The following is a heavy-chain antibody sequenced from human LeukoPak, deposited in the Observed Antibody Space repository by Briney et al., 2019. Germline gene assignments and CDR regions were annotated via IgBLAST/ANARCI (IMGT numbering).Heavy chain of an antibody. CDR1: GSTLEGCG. CDR2: IRNVGNDK. J-gene: IGHJ4*02. CDR3: AKVGDWVFDH. V-gene: IGHV3-30*02. D-gene: IGHD2-21*02. Sequence: PGGCLRPAFAALGSTLEGCGMDGGRPGPGKGLEWVACIRNVGNDKYYADSVKGRFLISRDNSKSTLSLQLNSLRLEATAGYTCAKVGDWVFDHWAEGNLVCASS.